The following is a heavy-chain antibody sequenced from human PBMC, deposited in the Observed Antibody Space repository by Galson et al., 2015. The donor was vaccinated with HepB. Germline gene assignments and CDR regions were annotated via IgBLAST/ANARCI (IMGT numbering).Heavy chain of an antibody. Sequence: QSGAEVKKAGESLKISCKVSGYSFINYWIGWVRQMPGKGLEWMGIIYPGDSDARYSPSFQGQVIFSADESINTVYVQWSSLKASDTALYYCARLTPLRYCSSISCSAFDYWGQGTLVTVSS. J-gene: IGHJ4*02. D-gene: IGHD2-2*01. CDR1: GYSFINYW. CDR3: ARLTPLRYCSSISCSAFDY. V-gene: IGHV5-51*03. CDR2: IYPGDSDA.